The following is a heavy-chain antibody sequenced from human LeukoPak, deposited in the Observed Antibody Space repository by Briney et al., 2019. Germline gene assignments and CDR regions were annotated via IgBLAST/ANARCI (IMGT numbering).Heavy chain of an antibody. V-gene: IGHV4-59*01. J-gene: IGHJ4*02. CDR3: AGQHWGSNYFDY. Sequence: PSETLSLTCTVSSGSINTVYWSWLRQPPGKGLEWIGYIYYSGSTSYNPSLKSRGTISVDTPKNQFSLKLTSVTAADTAVYYCAGQHWGSNYFDYWGQGTPVTVSS. CDR1: SGSINTVY. CDR2: IYYSGST. D-gene: IGHD7-27*01.